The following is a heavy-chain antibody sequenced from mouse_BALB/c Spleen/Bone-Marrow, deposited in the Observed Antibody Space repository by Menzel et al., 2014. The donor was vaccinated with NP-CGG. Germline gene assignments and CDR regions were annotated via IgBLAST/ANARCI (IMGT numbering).Heavy chain of an antibody. CDR1: AYSITSDYG. D-gene: IGHD1-1*01. J-gene: IGHJ2*01. Sequence: EVKLQESGPDLVKPSQSVSLTCTVTAYSITSDYGWHWIRQFPGNRLEWMAYIHYSGNTDYNPSLKSRISITRDTSKNQFFLQLNCVTTEDTATYYCARETAIVADFDYWGQGTTLTVSS. V-gene: IGHV3-1*02. CDR3: ARETAIVADFDY. CDR2: IHYSGNT.